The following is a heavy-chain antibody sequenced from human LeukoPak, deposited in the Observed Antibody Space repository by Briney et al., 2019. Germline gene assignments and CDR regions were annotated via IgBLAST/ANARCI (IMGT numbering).Heavy chain of an antibody. CDR2: IKSDGRST. CDR3: ASLTYYYGSGSYLFDY. Sequence: GGSLRLSCAVSGFTFSRYWMHWVRQAPGKGLVWVSRIKSDGRSTSYADSVKGRLTISRDNAKNTLYLQMNSLRADDTAVYYCASLTYYYGSGSYLFDYWGQGTLVTVSS. CDR1: GFTFSRYW. D-gene: IGHD3-10*01. J-gene: IGHJ4*02. V-gene: IGHV3-74*01.